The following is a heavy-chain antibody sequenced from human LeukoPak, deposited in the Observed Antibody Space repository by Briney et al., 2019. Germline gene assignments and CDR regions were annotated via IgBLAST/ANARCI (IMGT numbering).Heavy chain of an antibody. CDR3: ARDCLGSQFWSGYYLGPDNSFDY. Sequence: GGSLRLSCVASGLTFNRYWMSWLRQVPGKGLEWVANIKQDGTETHYVDSVKGRFTISRDNAKSSLYLQMTSLRAEDTAVYYCARDCLGSQFWSGYYLGPDNSFDYWGQGSLVTVSS. D-gene: IGHD3-3*01. CDR1: GLTFNRYW. CDR2: IKQDGTET. V-gene: IGHV3-7*01. J-gene: IGHJ4*02.